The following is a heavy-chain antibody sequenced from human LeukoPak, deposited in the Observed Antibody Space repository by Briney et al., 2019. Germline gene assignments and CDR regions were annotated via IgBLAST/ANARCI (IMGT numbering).Heavy chain of an antibody. CDR3: ARAPSGCGGTCAFDY. D-gene: IGHD2-15*01. CDR2: ISAYNGNT. J-gene: IGHJ4*02. CDR1: GYTFTSYG. V-gene: IGHV1-18*01. Sequence: ASVKVSCKASGYTFTSYGISWVRQAPGQGLEWMGWISAYNGNTNYAQKLQGRVTMTTDTSTSTAYMELRSLRSDDTAVYFCARAPSGCGGTCAFDYWGQGILVTVSS.